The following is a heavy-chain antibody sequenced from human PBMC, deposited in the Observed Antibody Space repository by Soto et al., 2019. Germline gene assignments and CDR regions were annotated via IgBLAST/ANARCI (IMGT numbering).Heavy chain of an antibody. J-gene: IGHJ6*03. Sequence: EVQLLESGGGLVQPGGSLRLSCAASGFTFSSYAMSWVRQAPGKGLEWVSIRGSGVSTFYADSVRGRFTISRDNSKNTLYLQMNSLRVEDTAVYYCAKNRGALRENYYMDVWGKGTTVTVSS. CDR3: AKNRGALRENYYMDV. CDR2: IRGSGVST. CDR1: GFTFSSYA. D-gene: IGHD3-10*01. V-gene: IGHV3-23*01.